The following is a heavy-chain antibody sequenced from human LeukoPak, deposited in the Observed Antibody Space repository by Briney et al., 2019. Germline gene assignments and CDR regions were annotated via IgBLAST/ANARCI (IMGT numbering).Heavy chain of an antibody. J-gene: IGHJ6*03. V-gene: IGHV3-7*01. D-gene: IGHD5-24*01. CDR1: GFTVSSNY. CDR3: AKVRDRRDGFNFYFYYYMDV. CDR2: IKQDGSET. Sequence: GGSLRLSCAASGFTVSSNYMNWVRQAPGKGLEWVANIKQDGSETSYVDSVRGRFTISRDNAKNSLYLQMNSLRAEDTAVYYCAKVRDRRDGFNFYFYYYMDVWGKGTTVTVS.